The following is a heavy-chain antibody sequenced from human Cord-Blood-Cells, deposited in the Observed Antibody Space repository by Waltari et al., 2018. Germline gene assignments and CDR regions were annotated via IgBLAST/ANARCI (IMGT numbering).Heavy chain of an antibody. CDR2: IYYSRST. CDR1: GGSISSSSYY. J-gene: IGHJ1*01. CDR3: ARQGYSSSHEYFQH. V-gene: IGHV4-39*07. D-gene: IGHD6-13*01. Sequence: QLQLQESGPGLVKPSETLSLTCTVSGGSISSSSYYWGWIRQPPGKGLEWIGSIYYSRSTYYNPSLKSRVTISVDTSKNQFSLKLSSVTAADTAVYYCARQGYSSSHEYFQHWGQGTLVTVSS.